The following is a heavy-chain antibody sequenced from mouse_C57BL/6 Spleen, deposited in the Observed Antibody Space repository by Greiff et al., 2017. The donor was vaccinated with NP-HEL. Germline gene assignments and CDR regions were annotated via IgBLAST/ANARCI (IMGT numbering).Heavy chain of an antibody. Sequence: EVQLQQSGAELVRPGSSVKMSCKTSGYTFTSYGINWVKQRPGQGLEWIGYIYLGNGYTEYNEKFKGKATLTSDTSSSTAYMQLSSLTSEDSAIYFCADGSSLGYWGQGTTLTVSS. V-gene: IGHV1-58*01. CDR1: GYTFTSYG. J-gene: IGHJ2*01. CDR2: IYLGNGYT. D-gene: IGHD1-1*01. CDR3: ADGSSLGY.